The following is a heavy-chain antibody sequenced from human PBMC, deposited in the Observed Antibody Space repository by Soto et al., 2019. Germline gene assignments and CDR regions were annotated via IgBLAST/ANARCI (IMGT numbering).Heavy chain of an antibody. CDR3: ARQGPLWFEELLSFDY. CDR1: GGSVSSGNYY. Sequence: LTCTVSGGSVSSGNYYWSWIRQPPGKGLEWIGFIYYTGSSSYNPSLKSRVTMSLDKSNNQFSLKLTSVTAADTAVYYCARQGPLWFEELLSFDYWGQGTLVTVSS. V-gene: IGHV4-61*01. D-gene: IGHD3-10*01. CDR2: IYYTGSS. J-gene: IGHJ4*02.